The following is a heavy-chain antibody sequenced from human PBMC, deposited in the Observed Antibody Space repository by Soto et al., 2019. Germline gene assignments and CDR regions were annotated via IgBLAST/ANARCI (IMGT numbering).Heavy chain of an antibody. J-gene: IGHJ4*02. CDR1: GFTVSSNY. CDR3: ARAWFGERRNS. Sequence: GGSLRLSCAASGFTVSSNYMSWVRQAPGKGLEWVSVIYSGGSTYYADSVKGRFTISRDNSKNTLYLQMNSLRAEDTAVYYCARAWFGERRNSWGQGTLVTVSS. V-gene: IGHV3-53*01. CDR2: IYSGGST. D-gene: IGHD3-10*01.